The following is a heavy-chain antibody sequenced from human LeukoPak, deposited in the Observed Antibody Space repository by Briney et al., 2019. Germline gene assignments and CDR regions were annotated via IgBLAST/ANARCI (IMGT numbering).Heavy chain of an antibody. CDR2: ISSSGSTK. D-gene: IGHD1-26*01. Sequence: GWSLRLSCAASGFTFSRYTMNWVRQAPGKGLEWVSYISSSGSTKYYADSVKGRFTISRDNAKNSLYLQMNSLRAEDTAVYYCPRGSEWDLLGSCDYWGQGTLVTVSS. CDR3: PRGSEWDLLGSCDY. CDR1: GFTFSRYT. V-gene: IGHV3-48*04. J-gene: IGHJ4*02.